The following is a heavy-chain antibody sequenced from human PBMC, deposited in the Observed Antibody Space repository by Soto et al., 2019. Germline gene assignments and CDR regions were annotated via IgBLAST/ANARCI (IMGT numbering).Heavy chain of an antibody. Sequence: SETLSLTCTVSGGSISSYYWSWIRQPPGKGLEWIGYIYYSGSTNYNPSLKSRVTISVDTSKNQFSLKLSSVTAADTAVYYCARTYNVGYCSGGSCFYFYYWGEGTLVPVSS. CDR1: GGSISSYY. CDR2: IYYSGST. J-gene: IGHJ4*02. CDR3: ARTYNVGYCSGGSCFYFYY. D-gene: IGHD2-15*01. V-gene: IGHV4-59*01.